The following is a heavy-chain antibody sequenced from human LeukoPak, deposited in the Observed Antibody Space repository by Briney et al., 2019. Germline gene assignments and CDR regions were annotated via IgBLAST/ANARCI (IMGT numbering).Heavy chain of an antibody. D-gene: IGHD2-15*01. J-gene: IGHJ5*02. Sequence: KASETLSLTCTVSGGSISSSSFYWGWIRQPPGKGLGWIGSIYYSGSTYYNPSLKSRVTVSVDTSKNQFSLKLSSVTAADTAVYYCARRKRSLIVVVVAEAGLGWFDPWGQGTLVTVSS. V-gene: IGHV4-39*01. CDR3: ARRKRSLIVVVVAEAGLGWFDP. CDR1: GGSISSSSFY. CDR2: IYYSGST.